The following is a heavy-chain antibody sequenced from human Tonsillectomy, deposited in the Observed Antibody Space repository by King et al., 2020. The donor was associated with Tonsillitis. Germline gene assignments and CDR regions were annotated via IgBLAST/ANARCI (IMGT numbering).Heavy chain of an antibody. CDR1: GFTFTSSA. D-gene: IGHD3-10*01. V-gene: IGHV1-58*01. Sequence: QLVESGPEVKKPGTSVKVSCKASGFTFTSSAVQWVRQARGQRLEWIGWIVVSSGNTNYAQKFQERVTITRDMSTSTAYMELSSLRSEDTAVYYCAGGGYYYGSGSSSSDYWGQGTLVTVSS. CDR2: IVVSSGNT. CDR3: AGGGYYYGSGSSSSDY. J-gene: IGHJ4*02.